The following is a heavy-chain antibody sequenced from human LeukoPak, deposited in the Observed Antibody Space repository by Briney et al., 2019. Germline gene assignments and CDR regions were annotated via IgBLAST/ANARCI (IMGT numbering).Heavy chain of an antibody. D-gene: IGHD3-22*01. Sequence: SETLSLTCTVSGGSISGYYWTWIRQPPGKGLEWIGYIYYSGSTNYNPSLKSRVTILVDTSRNQFSLELSSVTAADTAVYYCARVKYYYDSSGPYYYYGMDVWGQGTTVTVSS. CDR1: GGSISGYY. J-gene: IGHJ6*02. CDR2: IYYSGST. V-gene: IGHV4-59*01. CDR3: ARVKYYYDSSGPYYYYGMDV.